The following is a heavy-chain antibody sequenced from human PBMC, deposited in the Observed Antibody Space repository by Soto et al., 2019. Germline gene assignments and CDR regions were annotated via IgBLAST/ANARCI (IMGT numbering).Heavy chain of an antibody. D-gene: IGHD3-10*01. V-gene: IGHV4-39*01. J-gene: IGHJ4*02. Sequence: SETLSLTCTVSGGSISSSSYYWGWIRQPPGKGLEWIGSIYYSGSTYYNPSLKSRVTISVDTSKNQFSLKLSSVTAADTAVYYCVRQFALYGSGSYDYWGQGTLVTVSS. CDR1: GGSISSSSYY. CDR3: VRQFALYGSGSYDY. CDR2: IYYSGST.